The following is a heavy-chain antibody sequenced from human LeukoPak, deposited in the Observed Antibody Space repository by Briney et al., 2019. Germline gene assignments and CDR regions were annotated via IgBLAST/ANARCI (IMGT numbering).Heavy chain of an antibody. CDR3: TRVGYIDEGIDY. V-gene: IGHV3-7*04. CDR2: IKQDGSKK. D-gene: IGHD5-24*01. Sequence: PGGSLRLSCTASGLPFSSYWMTWVRQAPGKGLEWVANIKQDGSKKSYVDSVKGRFTISRDNAKNSLYLQMNSLRAEDTAIYYCTRVGYIDEGIDYWGQGTLVTVSS. CDR1: GLPFSSYW. J-gene: IGHJ4*02.